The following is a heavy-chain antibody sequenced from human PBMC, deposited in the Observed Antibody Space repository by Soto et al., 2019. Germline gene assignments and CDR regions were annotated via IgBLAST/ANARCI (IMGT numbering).Heavy chain of an antibody. CDR3: AKNQGVELVPLATVDWFDP. Sequence: VGSLRLSCAASCFIFENFGMSWVRQAPGKGLEWISSISGSGFKKYYADSVKSRFTISRDNSKSTVYLELNNLSAEDTAVYHCAKNQGVELVPLATVDWFDPWGQGSVVTVSS. D-gene: IGHD1-26*01. V-gene: IGHV3-23*01. CDR2: ISGSGFKK. CDR1: CFIFENFG. J-gene: IGHJ5*02.